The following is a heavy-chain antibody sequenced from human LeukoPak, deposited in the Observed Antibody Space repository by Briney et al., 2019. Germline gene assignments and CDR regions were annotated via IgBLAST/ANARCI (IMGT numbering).Heavy chain of an antibody. CDR3: ARDRRYCSSTSCPVNWFDP. J-gene: IGHJ5*02. Sequence: GGSLRLSCAASGFTFSSYAMHWVRQAPDKGLEWVAVISYDGSNKYYADSVKGRFTISRDNSKNTLYLQMNSLRAEDTAVYYCARDRRYCSSTSCPVNWFDPWGQGTLVTVSS. D-gene: IGHD2-2*01. CDR2: ISYDGSNK. CDR1: GFTFSSYA. V-gene: IGHV3-30-3*01.